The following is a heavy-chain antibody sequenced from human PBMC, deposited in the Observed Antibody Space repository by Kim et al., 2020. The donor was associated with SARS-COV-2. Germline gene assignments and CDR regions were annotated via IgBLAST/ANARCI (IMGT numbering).Heavy chain of an antibody. D-gene: IGHD3-22*01. J-gene: IGHJ5*02. CDR1: GGSISSGGYY. V-gene: IGHV4-31*03. Sequence: SETLSLTCTVSGGSISSGGYYWSWIRQHPGKGLEWIGYIYYSGSTYYNPSLKSRVTISVDTSKNQFSLKLSSVTAADTAVYYCARAPMKVVVIGWFDPGGQGTLVTVSA. CDR2: IYYSGST. CDR3: ARAPMKVVVIGWFDP.